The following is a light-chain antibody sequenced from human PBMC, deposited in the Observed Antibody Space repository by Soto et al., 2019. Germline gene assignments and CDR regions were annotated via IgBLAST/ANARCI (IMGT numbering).Light chain of an antibody. CDR1: QSLLHSVGYNY. J-gene: IGKJ2*01. V-gene: IGKV2-28*01. CDR3: MQALQTPYT. CDR2: LGS. Sequence: DIVMTQSPLSLPVTPGEPASISCRSSQSLLHSVGYNYLDWYLQKPGQSPQLLIFLGSNRASGVPDRFSGSGSGTDFTLKISRVEAEDVGVYYCMQALQTPYTFGQGTKLEIK.